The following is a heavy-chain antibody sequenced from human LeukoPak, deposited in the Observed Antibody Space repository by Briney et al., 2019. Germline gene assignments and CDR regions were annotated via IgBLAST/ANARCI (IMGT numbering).Heavy chain of an antibody. J-gene: IGHJ4*02. CDR2: IISIFGTA. CDR3: ARGGIVGTRRVFDY. CDR1: GGTFSGYA. V-gene: IGHV1-69*05. Sequence: SVKVSCKASGGTFSGYAISWVRQAPGQGLEWMGGIISIFGTANYAQKFQGRVTITTDESTSTAYMELSSLRSEDTAVYYCARGGIVGTRRVFDYWGQGTLVTVSS. D-gene: IGHD1-26*01.